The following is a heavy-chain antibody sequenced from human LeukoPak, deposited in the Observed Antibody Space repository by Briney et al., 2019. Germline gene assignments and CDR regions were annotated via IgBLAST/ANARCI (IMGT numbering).Heavy chain of an antibody. CDR2: IIPIFGTA. CDR1: GYTFTSHY. J-gene: IGHJ3*02. D-gene: IGHD3-3*01. V-gene: IGHV1-69*05. Sequence: ASVKVSCKASGYTFTSHYIHWVRQAPGQGLEWMGGIIPIFGTANYAQKFQGRVTITTDESTSTAYMELSSLRSEDTAVYYCARDVITIFGVVTPHQNAFDIWGQGTMVTVSS. CDR3: ARDVITIFGVVTPHQNAFDI.